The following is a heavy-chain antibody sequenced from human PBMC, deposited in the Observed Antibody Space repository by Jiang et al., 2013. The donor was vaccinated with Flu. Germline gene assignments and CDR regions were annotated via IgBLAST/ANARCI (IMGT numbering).Heavy chain of an antibody. CDR3: ARGRSSGFDP. V-gene: IGHV1-8*01. J-gene: IGHJ5*02. D-gene: IGHD6-25*01. Sequence: NSGNTGYAQKFQGRVTMTRNTSISTAYMELSSLRSEDTAVYYCARGRSSGFDPWGQGTLVTVSS. CDR2: NSGNT.